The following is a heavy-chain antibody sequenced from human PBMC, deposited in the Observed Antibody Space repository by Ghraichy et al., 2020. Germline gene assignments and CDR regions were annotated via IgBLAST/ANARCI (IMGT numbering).Heavy chain of an antibody. Sequence: GSLRLSCAASGFTFDDYTMHWVRQAPGKGLEWVSLISWDGGRTYYADSVKGRFTISRDNSKNSLYLQMNSLRTEDTALYYCAKGQRSYYTAMFNYWGQGTLVTVSS. V-gene: IGHV3-43*01. J-gene: IGHJ4*02. D-gene: IGHD3-3*01. CDR2: ISWDGGRT. CDR3: AKGQRSYYTAMFNY. CDR1: GFTFDDYT.